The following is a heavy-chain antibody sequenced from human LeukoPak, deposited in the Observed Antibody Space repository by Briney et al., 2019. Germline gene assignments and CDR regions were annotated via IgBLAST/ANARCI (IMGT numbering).Heavy chain of an antibody. V-gene: IGHV4-59*08. D-gene: IGHD6-19*01. CDR3: AKLGHSDGWYLGAFDI. CDR2: TSYSRTT. J-gene: IGHJ3*02. Sequence: ASETLSLTCAVSGGSITGHYWSWIRQTPGMRLEWIGYTSYSRTTIYNSYFKGRATMSIDTSKNQLYLNLTSVTATDTAVYYCAKLGHSDGWYLGAFDIWGQGTTVIVSS. CDR1: GGSITGHY.